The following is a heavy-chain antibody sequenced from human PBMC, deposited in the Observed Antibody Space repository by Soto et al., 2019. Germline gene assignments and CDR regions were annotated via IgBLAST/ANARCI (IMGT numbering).Heavy chain of an antibody. CDR3: ASGGAGDFWSGYYSYYYGMDV. D-gene: IGHD3-3*01. V-gene: IGHV4-39*01. CDR2: IYYSGST. Sequence: PSETLSLTCTVSGGSISSISYYWVWIRQPPGKGLEWIGSIYYSGSTYYNPSLKSRVTISVDTSKNQFSLKLSSVTAADTAVYYCASGGAGDFWSGYYSYYYGMDVWGQGTTVPVSS. CDR1: GGSISSISYY. J-gene: IGHJ6*02.